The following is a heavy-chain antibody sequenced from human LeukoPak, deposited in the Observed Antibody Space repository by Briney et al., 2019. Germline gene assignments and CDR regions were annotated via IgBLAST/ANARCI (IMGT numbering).Heavy chain of an antibody. CDR1: GFTFSSYA. Sequence: GGSLRLSCAASGFTFSSYAMHWVRQAPGKGLEWEAVISYDGSNKYYADSVKGRFTISRDNSKNTLYLQMDSLRAEDTAVYYCAGDGMVPGDAFDIWGQGTMVTVSS. V-gene: IGHV3-30-3*01. CDR2: ISYDGSNK. CDR3: AGDGMVPGDAFDI. J-gene: IGHJ3*02. D-gene: IGHD2-8*01.